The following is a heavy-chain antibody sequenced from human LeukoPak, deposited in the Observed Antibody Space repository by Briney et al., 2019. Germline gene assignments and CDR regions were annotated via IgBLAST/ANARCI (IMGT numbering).Heavy chain of an antibody. CDR1: GFSFNSDW. J-gene: IGHJ4*02. D-gene: IGHD3-16*01. V-gene: IGHV3-7*01. CDR2: IKHDESEK. Sequence: GGTLRLSCAASGFSFNSDWMDWVRQAPGKGLEWVANIKHDESEKNYLDSVKGRFTISRDNAQNSLYLQMNGLRVEDTAVYYCTRRLDDWGQGTLVTVSS. CDR3: TRRLDD.